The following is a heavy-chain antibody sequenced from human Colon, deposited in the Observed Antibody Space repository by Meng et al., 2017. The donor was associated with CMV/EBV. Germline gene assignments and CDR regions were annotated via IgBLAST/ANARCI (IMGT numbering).Heavy chain of an antibody. CDR2: ISDDGSNK. Sequence: GESLKISCAASGFTFSSYAMHWVRQAPGKGLEWVAVISDDGSNKYYADSVKGRFTISRDNSKNTLYLQMNSLRAEDTAVYYCARLPGSGKDYWGQGTLVTVSS. CDR3: ARLPGSGKDY. D-gene: IGHD3-10*01. J-gene: IGHJ4*01. V-gene: IGHV3-30-3*01. CDR1: GFTFSSYA.